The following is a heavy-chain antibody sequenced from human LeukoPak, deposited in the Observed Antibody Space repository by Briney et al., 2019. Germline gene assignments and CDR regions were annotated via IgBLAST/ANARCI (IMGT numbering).Heavy chain of an antibody. D-gene: IGHD3-3*01. J-gene: IGHJ4*02. CDR2: IRSKAYGGTT. CDR3: TRGNYDSWSGYYTLDY. Sequence: GGSLRLSCTASGFTFGDYAMSWFRQAPGKGLEWVGFIRSKAYGGTTEYAASVKGRFTISRDDSKSIAYLQMNSLKTEDTAVYYCTRGNYDSWSGYYTLDYSGQGTLVTVFS. V-gene: IGHV3-49*03. CDR1: GFTFGDYA.